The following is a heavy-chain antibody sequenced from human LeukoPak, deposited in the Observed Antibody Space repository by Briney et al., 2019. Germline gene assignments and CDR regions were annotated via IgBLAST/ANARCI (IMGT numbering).Heavy chain of an antibody. Sequence: SETLSLTCTVSGGSISSYYWSLIRQPPGKGLEWIGYIYYSGSTNYNPSLKSRVTISVDTSKNQFSLKLSSVTAADTAVYYCARLDDFWSPFDPWGQGTLVTVSS. D-gene: IGHD3-3*01. CDR3: ARLDDFWSPFDP. CDR1: GGSISSYY. V-gene: IGHV4-59*08. CDR2: IYYSGST. J-gene: IGHJ5*02.